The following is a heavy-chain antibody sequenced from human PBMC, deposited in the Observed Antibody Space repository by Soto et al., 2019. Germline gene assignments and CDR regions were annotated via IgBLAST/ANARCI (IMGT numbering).Heavy chain of an antibody. V-gene: IGHV4-30-4*01. CDR3: ARVRGDYGGNWVDY. J-gene: IGHJ4*02. CDR1: GGSISSGDYY. Sequence: QVQLQESGPGLVKPSQTLSLTCTVSGGSISSGDYYWSWIRQPPGKGLEWIGYIYYSGSTYYNPSLKNRVPRSVDTSKNPFSLKLSSVTAADTAVYYCARVRGDYGGNWVDYWGQGTLVTVSS. D-gene: IGHD4-17*01. CDR2: IYYSGST.